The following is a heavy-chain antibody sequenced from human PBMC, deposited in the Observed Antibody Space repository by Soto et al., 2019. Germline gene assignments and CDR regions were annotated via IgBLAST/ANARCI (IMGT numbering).Heavy chain of an antibody. J-gene: IGHJ3*02. D-gene: IGHD3-16*01. CDR1: GGSISKGDYS. CDR3: ARAYVSDAFDT. CDR2: IYKNGSP. Sequence: QLQLQESGSGLVKPSQTLSLTCSVFGGSISKGDYSWGWIRQPPGKGLQWIGYIYKNGSPYYTPSLKSRVTISGDRSKNLFSLKLNSVTAADTAVYYCARAYVSDAFDTWGQGTMVTVSS. V-gene: IGHV4-30-2*01.